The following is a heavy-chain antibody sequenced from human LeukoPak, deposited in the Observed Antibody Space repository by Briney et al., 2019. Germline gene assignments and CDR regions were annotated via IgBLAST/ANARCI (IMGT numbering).Heavy chain of an antibody. CDR2: IWYDGSNK. D-gene: IGHD3-10*01. V-gene: IGHV3-33*01. CDR3: AREIYGSGSYYLYNWFDP. Sequence: TGGSLRLSCAAPGVTFSSYGMHWVRQAPGKGLEWVAVIWYDGSNKYYADSVKGRFTISRDNSKNTLYLQMNSLRAEDTAVYYCAREIYGSGSYYLYNWFDPWGQGTLVTVSS. J-gene: IGHJ5*02. CDR1: GVTFSSYG.